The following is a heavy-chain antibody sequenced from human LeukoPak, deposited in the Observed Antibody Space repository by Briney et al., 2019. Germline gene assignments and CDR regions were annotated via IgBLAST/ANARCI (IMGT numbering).Heavy chain of an antibody. D-gene: IGHD7-27*01. V-gene: IGHV3-23*01. CDR2: MTTSDGNT. CDR1: GFTFSSYA. Sequence: GGSLRLSCAASGFTFSSYAMSWVRQAPGKGLEWVSTMTTSDGNTYYADSVKGRFTVSRDNSKNTLFLQMNSLRAEDTAVYYCTKDGGLWVSAHWGDSWGRGTLVTVSS. J-gene: IGHJ4*02. CDR3: TKDGGLWVSAHWGDS.